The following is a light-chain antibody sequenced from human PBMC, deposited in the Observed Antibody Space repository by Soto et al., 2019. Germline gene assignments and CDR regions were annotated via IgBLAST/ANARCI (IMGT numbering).Light chain of an antibody. CDR3: QSFDSAPRT. J-gene: IGKJ3*01. V-gene: IGKV1-27*01. CDR1: QGISNS. Sequence: DVQMTQSPSSLSASVGDRVTITCRASQGISNSLAWYQQKSGKVPKLLIYAASILQSGVPSRFSGRVSGSDFTLSISSLQPEDVAIYYCQSFDSAPRTFGPGTNVYIK. CDR2: AAS.